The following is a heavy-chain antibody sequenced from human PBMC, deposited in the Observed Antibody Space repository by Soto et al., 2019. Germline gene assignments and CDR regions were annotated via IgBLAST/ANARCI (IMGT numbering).Heavy chain of an antibody. CDR1: GGTLNNYA. CDR2: IIPIFGTT. V-gene: IGHV1-69*01. J-gene: IGHJ2*01. D-gene: IGHD2-21*02. CDR3: ARRGESSGGDYYSHWFFDL. Sequence: QMQLVQSGAEVKKPGSSVNVSCKASGGTLNNYAISWVRQAPGQGLEWMGGIIPIFGTTNYAQKFKGRVTITADESTNTAYMELSSLTSDDTAIYYCARRGESSGGDYYSHWFFDLWGRGTLVSVTS.